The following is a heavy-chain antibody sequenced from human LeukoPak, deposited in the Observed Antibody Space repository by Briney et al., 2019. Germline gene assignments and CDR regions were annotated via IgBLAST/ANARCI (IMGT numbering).Heavy chain of an antibody. J-gene: IGHJ1*01. CDR2: IKEDGSEK. V-gene: IGHV3-7*03. CDR1: GFKFNNLW. CDR3: ARLYSSGRCIGQH. D-gene: IGHD6-19*01. Sequence: GGSLRLSCAASGFKFNNLWMTWFRQAPGKGLEWVANIKEDGSEKNYLDSVKGRFTISRDNAKNSLYLQMNSLRAEDTAVYYCARLYSSGRCIGQHWGQGTLVTVSS.